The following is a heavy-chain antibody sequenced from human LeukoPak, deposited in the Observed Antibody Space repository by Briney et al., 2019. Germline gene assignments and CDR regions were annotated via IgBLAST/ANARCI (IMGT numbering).Heavy chain of an antibody. J-gene: IGHJ4*02. V-gene: IGHV4-59*02. CDR3: VIGVGWQPDY. CDR2: IYKIGTT. Sequence: PSETLSLTCTVFGNSVTGYYLNWVRQPPGKGLEWIGHIYKIGTTNYNPSLKSRLTISADTSKNQFSLKLRSVTAADTAVYYCVIGVGWQPDYWGQGALVTVSS. CDR1: GNSVTGYY. D-gene: IGHD2-15*01.